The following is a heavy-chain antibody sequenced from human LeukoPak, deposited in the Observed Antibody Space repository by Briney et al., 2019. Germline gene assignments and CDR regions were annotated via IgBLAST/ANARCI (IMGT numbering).Heavy chain of an antibody. D-gene: IGHD3-16*02. CDR2: VYYLGST. J-gene: IGHJ4*02. V-gene: IGHV4-59*11. CDR3: AREKGGYRGHFGS. Sequence: SETLSLTCTVSGGSLSDHYWSWLRQSPGGGLEWIGQVYYLGSTSYNPSFKSRVTISLDTSKNQLSLKLTSVTAADTAVYFCAREKGGYRGHFGSWGQGTLVTVSS. CDR1: GGSLSDHY.